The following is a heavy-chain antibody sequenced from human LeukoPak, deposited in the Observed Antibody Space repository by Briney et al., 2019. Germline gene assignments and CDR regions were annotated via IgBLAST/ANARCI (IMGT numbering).Heavy chain of an antibody. CDR1: GYTFTAYY. CDR2: INPNSGGT. Sequence: ASVKVSFKASGYTFTAYYMHWVRQAPGQGLEWMGWINPNSGGTNYAQKFQGRVTMTRDTSISTAYMELSRLRSDDTAVFYCARVAHNYDLLTGYYPYLDYFDFWGQGTLVTVSS. CDR3: ARVAHNYDLLTGYYPYLDYFDF. J-gene: IGHJ4*02. V-gene: IGHV1-2*02. D-gene: IGHD3-9*01.